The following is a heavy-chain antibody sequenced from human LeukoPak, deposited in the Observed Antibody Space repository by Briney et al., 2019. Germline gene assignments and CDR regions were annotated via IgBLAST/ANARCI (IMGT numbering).Heavy chain of an antibody. Sequence: GSSVKVSCKASGGTFSSYAISWVRQAPGQGLEWMGGIIPIFGTANYAQKFQGRVTITTDESTSTAYMELSSLRSEDTAVYYCARVLAAAEYAFDIWGQGTMVTVSS. J-gene: IGHJ3*02. V-gene: IGHV1-69*05. D-gene: IGHD6-13*01. CDR1: GGTFSSYA. CDR2: IIPIFGTA. CDR3: ARVLAAAEYAFDI.